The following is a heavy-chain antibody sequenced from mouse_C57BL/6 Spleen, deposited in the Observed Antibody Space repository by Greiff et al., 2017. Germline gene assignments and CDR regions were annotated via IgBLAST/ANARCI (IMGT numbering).Heavy chain of an antibody. CDR3: TTGDYDDYAMDY. D-gene: IGHD2-4*01. Sequence: EVQLVESGAELVRPGASVKLSCTASGFNIKDDYMHWVKQRPEQGLEWIGWIDPENGDTEYASKFQGKATITADTSSNTAYLQLSSLTAEDTAVYYYTTGDYDDYAMDYWGQGTSVTVSS. V-gene: IGHV14-4*01. CDR2: IDPENGDT. CDR1: GFNIKDDY. J-gene: IGHJ4*01.